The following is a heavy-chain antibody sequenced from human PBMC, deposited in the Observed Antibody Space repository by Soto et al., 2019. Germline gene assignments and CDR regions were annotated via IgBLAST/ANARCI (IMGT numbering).Heavy chain of an antibody. D-gene: IGHD3-10*01. J-gene: IGHJ6*02. CDR3: ARAKFDSWSFYYYGLDV. V-gene: IGHV4-34*12. CDR2: IIHSVGV. CDR1: GGSFSDYF. Sequence: QVQLHQWGSGLLKPSETLSLTCAVSGGSFSDYFLTWVRQSPGKGLEWIGEIIHSVGVNYSPSLKRGISIALDTSTNNVSLSLASVTAADTAVYYCARAKFDSWSFYYYGLDVWGQGTTVIVSS.